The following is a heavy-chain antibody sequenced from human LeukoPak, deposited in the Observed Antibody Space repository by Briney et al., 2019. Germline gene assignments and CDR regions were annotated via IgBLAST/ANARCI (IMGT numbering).Heavy chain of an antibody. CDR3: ARLRSSLNWFDP. Sequence: ASVKVSCKASGYTFTSYGISWVRQAPGQGLEWMGWISAYNGNTNYAQKLQGRVTMTTDTSTSTAYMGLRSLRSDDTAVYYCARLRSSLNWFDPWGQGTLVTVSS. V-gene: IGHV1-18*04. CDR2: ISAYNGNT. D-gene: IGHD6-13*01. CDR1: GYTFTSYG. J-gene: IGHJ5*02.